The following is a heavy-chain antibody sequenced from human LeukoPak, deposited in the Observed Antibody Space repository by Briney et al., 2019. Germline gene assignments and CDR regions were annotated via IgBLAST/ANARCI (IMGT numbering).Heavy chain of an antibody. Sequence: GGSLRLSCAASGFTFSNAWMTWVRQAPGKGLEWVAVISYDGSNKYYADSVKGRFTISRDNSKNTLYLQMNSLRAEDTAVYYCAKDDGSGYGSFYYYYGMDVWGQGTTVTVSS. CDR3: AKDDGSGYGSFYYYYGMDV. J-gene: IGHJ6*02. CDR2: ISYDGSNK. D-gene: IGHD5-12*01. CDR1: GFTFSNAW. V-gene: IGHV3-30*18.